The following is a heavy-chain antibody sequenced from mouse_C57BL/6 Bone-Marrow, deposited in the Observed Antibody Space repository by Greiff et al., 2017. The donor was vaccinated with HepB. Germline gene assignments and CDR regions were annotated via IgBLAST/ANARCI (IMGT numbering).Heavy chain of an antibody. CDR1: GYTFTDYY. CDR2: IYPGSGNT. V-gene: IGHV1-76*01. J-gene: IGHJ2*01. Sequence: QVQLKESGAELVRPGASVKLSCKASGYTFTDYYINWVKQRPGQGLEWIARIYPGSGNTYYNEKFKGKATLTAEKSSSTAYMQLSSLTSEDSAVYFCAREGAFYRRNFDYWGQGTTLTVSS. D-gene: IGHD2-1*01. CDR3: AREGAFYRRNFDY.